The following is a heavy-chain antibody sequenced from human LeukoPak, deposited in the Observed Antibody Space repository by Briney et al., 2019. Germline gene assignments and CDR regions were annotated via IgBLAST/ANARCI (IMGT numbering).Heavy chain of an antibody. D-gene: IGHD2-2*02. V-gene: IGHV1-8*01. Sequence: GASVKVPCKASGYTFTSYDINWMRQATGQGLEWMGWMNPNSGNTGYAQKFQGRVTMTRNTSISTAYMELSSLRSEDTAVYYCARGLGDIVVVPAAIRGGGYYYGMDVWGQGTTVTVSS. J-gene: IGHJ6*02. CDR2: MNPNSGNT. CDR3: ARGLGDIVVVPAAIRGGGYYYGMDV. CDR1: GYTFTSYD.